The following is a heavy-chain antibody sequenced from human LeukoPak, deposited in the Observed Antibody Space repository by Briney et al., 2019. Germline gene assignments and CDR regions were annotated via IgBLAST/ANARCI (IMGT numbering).Heavy chain of an antibody. CDR2: ISSSSYI. Sequence: GGSLRLSCAASGFTFSSYAMNWVRQAPGKGLEWVSSISSSSYIYYADSVKGRFAISRDNAKNSLYLQMNSLRAEDTAVYYCARPPVGATTSSAFDIWGQGTMVTVSS. CDR1: GFTFSSYA. J-gene: IGHJ3*02. D-gene: IGHD1-26*01. V-gene: IGHV3-21*01. CDR3: ARPPVGATTSSAFDI.